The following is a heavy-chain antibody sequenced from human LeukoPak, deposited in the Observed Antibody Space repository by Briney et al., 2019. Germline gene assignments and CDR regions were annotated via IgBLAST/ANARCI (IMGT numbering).Heavy chain of an antibody. V-gene: IGHV3-21*01. CDR3: ARAESSTNGPMDV. CDR1: GFTFSSYS. J-gene: IGHJ6*03. CDR2: ISSSSSYI. D-gene: IGHD2-2*01. Sequence: PGGSLRLSCAASGFTFSSYSMNWVRQAPGKGLEWVSSISSSSSYIYYADSVKGRFTISRDNAKNSLYLQMNSLRAEDTAVYYCARAESSTNGPMDVWGKGTTVTISS.